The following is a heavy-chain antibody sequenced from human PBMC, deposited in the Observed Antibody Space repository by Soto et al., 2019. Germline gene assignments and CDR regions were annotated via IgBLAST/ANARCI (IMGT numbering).Heavy chain of an antibody. Sequence: ASVKVSCQASGYTSTNNAVSWVRQATGQGLEWMGWMNPGSGDTGYAQKFQGRVTMTRDISIATAYMELNSLTSEDTAIYYCARMESFGSLNWFDPWGQGTLVTSPQ. D-gene: IGHD5-18*01. CDR1: GYTSTNNA. CDR2: MNPGSGDT. CDR3: ARMESFGSLNWFDP. J-gene: IGHJ5*02. V-gene: IGHV1-8*02.